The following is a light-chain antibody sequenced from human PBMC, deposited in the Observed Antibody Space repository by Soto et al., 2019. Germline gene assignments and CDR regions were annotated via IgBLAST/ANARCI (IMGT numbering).Light chain of an antibody. CDR1: QSISSW. CDR2: KAS. Sequence: DIQMTQSPSTRSASVGDRVTITCRASQSISSWLAWYQQKPGKAPKLLIYKASSLESGVPSRFSGSGSGTEFTLSISSLQSDDFATYYCQQYNSYPSFGGGTKVEIK. CDR3: QQYNSYPS. J-gene: IGKJ4*01. V-gene: IGKV1-5*03.